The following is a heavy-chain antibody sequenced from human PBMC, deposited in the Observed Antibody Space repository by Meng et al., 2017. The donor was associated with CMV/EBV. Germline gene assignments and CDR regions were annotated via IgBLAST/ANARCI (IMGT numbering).Heavy chain of an antibody. V-gene: IGHV1-2*02. D-gene: IGHD5-18*01. Sequence: SVKVSCKASGYTFTGYYMHWVRQAPGQGLEWMGWINPNSGGTNYEQKFQGRVTMTRDTSISTAYMELSRLRSDDTAVYYCARGWIQLWLMGYWGQGTLVTVSS. CDR2: INPNSGGT. CDR1: GYTFTGYY. J-gene: IGHJ4*02. CDR3: ARGWIQLWLMGY.